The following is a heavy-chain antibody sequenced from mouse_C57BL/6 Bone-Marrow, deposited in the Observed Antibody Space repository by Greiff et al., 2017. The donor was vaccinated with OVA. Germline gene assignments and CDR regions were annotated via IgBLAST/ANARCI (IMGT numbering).Heavy chain of an antibody. CDR2: IYPRSGNT. CDR1: GYTFTSYG. Sequence: QVQLKESGAELARPGASVKLSCKASGYTFTSYGISWVQQRTGQGLEWIGEIYPRSGNTYYNEKFKGKATLTADKSSSTAYMELRILKSGDSAVDFCARGDGLFDYWGQGTALTVSA. J-gene: IGHJ2*01. V-gene: IGHV1-81*01. D-gene: IGHD1-1*01. CDR3: ARGDGLFDY.